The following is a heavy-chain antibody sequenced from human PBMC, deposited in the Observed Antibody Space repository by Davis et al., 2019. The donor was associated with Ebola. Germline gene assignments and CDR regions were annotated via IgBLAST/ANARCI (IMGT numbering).Heavy chain of an antibody. CDR3: AKAGSSGWRDFDY. J-gene: IGHJ4*02. CDR1: GFTVSSNY. Sequence: GESLKISCAASGFTVSSNYMSWVRQAPGKGLEWVGRTRNKANGYTTEYAASVKGRFTVSRDDSKNSLYLQMNTLGTEDTAVYYCAKAGSSGWRDFDYWGQGTLVTVSS. CDR2: TRNKANGYTT. D-gene: IGHD6-25*01. V-gene: IGHV3-72*01.